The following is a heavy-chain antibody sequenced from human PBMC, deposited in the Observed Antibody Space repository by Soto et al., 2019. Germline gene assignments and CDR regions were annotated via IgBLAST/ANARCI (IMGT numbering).Heavy chain of an antibody. V-gene: IGHV1-3*01. D-gene: IGHD3-22*01. CDR2: INAGNGNT. J-gene: IGHJ3*02. Sequence: ASVKVSCKASGYTFTSYAMHWVRQAPGQRLEWMGWINAGNGNTKYSQKLQGRVTITRDTSASTAYMELSSLRSEDTAVYYCARVIPMSAFDIWGQGTMVTVSS. CDR1: GYTFTSYA. CDR3: ARVIPMSAFDI.